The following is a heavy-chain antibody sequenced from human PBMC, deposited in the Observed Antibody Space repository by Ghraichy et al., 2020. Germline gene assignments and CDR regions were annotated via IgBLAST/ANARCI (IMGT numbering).Heavy chain of an antibody. Sequence: SETLSLTCSVSGGSMTSYSWSWLRQSPGKRLEWIGHIYYSGSTNYNPSLRSRAAISVDTSKKQFPLRLTSVTTADTAIYYCARTGDVDARELDYYGMDVWGQGTTVTVSS. J-gene: IGHJ6*02. CDR3: ARTGDVDARELDYYGMDV. CDR1: GGSMTSYS. V-gene: IGHV4-59*01. CDR2: IYYSGST. D-gene: IGHD3-16*01.